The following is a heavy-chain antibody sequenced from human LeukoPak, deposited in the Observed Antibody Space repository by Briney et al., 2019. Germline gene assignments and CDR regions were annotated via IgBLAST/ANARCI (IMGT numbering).Heavy chain of an antibody. Sequence: ASVKVSCKASGGTFSSYAISWVRQAPGQGLEWMGWMNPNSGNTGYAQKFQGRVTITRNTSISTAYMELSSLRSEDTAVYYCARTGTKLSSGWYGFGYWGQGTLVTVSS. J-gene: IGHJ4*02. CDR3: ARTGTKLSSGWYGFGY. CDR2: MNPNSGNT. D-gene: IGHD6-19*01. CDR1: GGTFSSYA. V-gene: IGHV1-8*03.